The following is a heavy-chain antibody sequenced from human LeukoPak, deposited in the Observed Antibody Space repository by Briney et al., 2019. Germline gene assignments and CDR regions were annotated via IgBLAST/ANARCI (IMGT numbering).Heavy chain of an antibody. CDR2: ISGSGGST. Sequence: GGSLRLSCAASGFTFSSYAMSWVRQAPGKGLEWVSAISGSGGSTYYADSVKGRFTISRDNSKNTLYLQMSSLRAEDTALYYCARGHIGTYHYFDYWGQGTLVTVSS. D-gene: IGHD1-26*01. V-gene: IGHV3-23*01. CDR3: ARGHIGTYHYFDY. CDR1: GFTFSSYA. J-gene: IGHJ4*02.